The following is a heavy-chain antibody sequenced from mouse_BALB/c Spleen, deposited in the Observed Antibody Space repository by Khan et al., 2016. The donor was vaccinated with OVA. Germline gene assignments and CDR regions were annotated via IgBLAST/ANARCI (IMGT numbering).Heavy chain of an antibody. D-gene: IGHD1-1*01. Sequence: QVQLQQPGAELVKAGASVKMSCKASGYTFTSYWMHWVHQSLGQGLEWFAETNRTNGRTYYNEKVKRMATLTVDKSSSTPYMLLSGQTFEASAVYYCARIKKIVATYFDYWGQGTTLTVSS. J-gene: IGHJ2*01. V-gene: IGHV1S81*02. CDR3: ARIKKIVATYFDY. CDR1: GYTFTSYW. CDR2: TNRTNGRT.